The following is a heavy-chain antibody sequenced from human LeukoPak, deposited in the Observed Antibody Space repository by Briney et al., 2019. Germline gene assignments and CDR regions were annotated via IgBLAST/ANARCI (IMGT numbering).Heavy chain of an antibody. V-gene: IGHV3-30*02. CDR3: AKTYYYDSGGYSVLDY. Sequence: TGGSLRLSCAASGFTFSSYGLHWVRQAPGKGLEWVTFIRYDGSNKYYVDSVKGRFTISRDNSKNTLYLQMNSLRAEDTAVYYCAKTYYYDSGGYSVLDYWGQGTLVTVSS. J-gene: IGHJ4*02. CDR2: IRYDGSNK. CDR1: GFTFSSYG. D-gene: IGHD3-22*01.